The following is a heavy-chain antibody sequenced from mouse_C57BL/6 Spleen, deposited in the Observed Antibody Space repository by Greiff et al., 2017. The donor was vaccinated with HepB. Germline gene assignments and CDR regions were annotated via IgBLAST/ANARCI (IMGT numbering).Heavy chain of an antibody. J-gene: IGHJ2*01. V-gene: IGHV1-4*01. CDR3: AKAAQDLYFDY. D-gene: IGHD3-2*02. Sequence: VQGVESGAELARPGASVKMSCKASGYTFTSYTMHWVKQRPGQGLEWIGYINPSSGYTKYNQKFKDKATLTADKSSSTAYMQLSSLTSEDSAVYYCAKAAQDLYFDYWGQGTTLTVSS. CDR1: GYTFTSYT. CDR2: INPSSGYT.